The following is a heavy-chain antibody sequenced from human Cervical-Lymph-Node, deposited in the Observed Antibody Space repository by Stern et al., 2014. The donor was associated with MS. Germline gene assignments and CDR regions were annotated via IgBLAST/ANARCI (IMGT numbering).Heavy chain of an antibody. CDR3: ARHGGPNWNHEAHNWFDP. CDR1: KYNFNTHW. CDR2: IYPGNSDT. V-gene: IGHV5-51*03. Sequence: EVQLVESGAEVKKPGESLKISCKGSKYNFNTHWIAWVRQMPGKGLEWLGNIYPGNSDTRYNPSLQGLVSISADKSITTAYLHFSSLKASDSAMYFCARHGGPNWNHEAHNWFDPWGQGTLVTVSS. D-gene: IGHD1-14*01. J-gene: IGHJ5*02.